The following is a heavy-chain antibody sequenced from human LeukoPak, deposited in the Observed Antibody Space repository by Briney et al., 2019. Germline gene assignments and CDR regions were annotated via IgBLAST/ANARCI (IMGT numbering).Heavy chain of an antibody. J-gene: IGHJ4*02. CDR3: ARVGPGYDFWSGYPYLDY. D-gene: IGHD3-3*01. Sequence: SETLSLTCTVSGGSISSSSYYWGWIRQPPGKGLEWIGSIYHSGSTNYNPSLKSRVTISVDKSKNQFSLKLSSVTAADTAVYYCARVGPGYDFWSGYPYLDYWGQGTLVTVSS. CDR1: GGSISSSSYY. V-gene: IGHV4-39*07. CDR2: IYHSGST.